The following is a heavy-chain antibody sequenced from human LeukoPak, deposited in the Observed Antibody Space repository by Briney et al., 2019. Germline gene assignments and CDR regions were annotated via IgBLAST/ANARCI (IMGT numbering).Heavy chain of an antibody. CDR1: GLSISDNY. V-gene: IGHV3-53*01. D-gene: IGHD4-23*01. CDR3: ARDYDGGNSFDY. Sequence: GGSLRLSCAASGLSISDNYMSWVRQAPGKGLEWVSIIHSGGNIYYADSVKGRFTISRDNSKNTLYLQMNSLRAEDTAVYYCARDYDGGNSFDYWGQGTLVTVSS. J-gene: IGHJ4*02. CDR2: IHSGGNI.